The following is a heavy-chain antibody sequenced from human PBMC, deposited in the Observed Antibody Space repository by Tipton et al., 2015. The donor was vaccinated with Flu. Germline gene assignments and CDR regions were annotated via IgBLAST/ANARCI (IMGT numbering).Heavy chain of an antibody. CDR3: AMTPYSSSSTDAFDI. CDR2: IYYSGST. CDR1: GYSISSSNW. Sequence: TLSLTCAVSGYSISSSNWWGWIRQPPGKGLEWIGYIYYSGSTYYNPSLKSRVTMSVDTSKNQFSLKLSSVTAVDTAVYYCAMTPYSSSSTDAFDIWGQGTMVTVSS. J-gene: IGHJ3*02. D-gene: IGHD6-6*01. V-gene: IGHV4-28*01.